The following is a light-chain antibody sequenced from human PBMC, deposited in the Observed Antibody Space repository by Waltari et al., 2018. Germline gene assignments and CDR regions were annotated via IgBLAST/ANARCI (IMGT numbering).Light chain of an antibody. J-gene: IGKJ2*01. CDR3: QQYYSAPFN. CDR1: QSGFYRSDNKDY. Sequence: DIVMTQSPDSLAVSLGVRATINCKSSQSGFYRSDNKDYLAWYQHKPGQPPRLLIYWASTRESGVPDRFSGSGSETDFTLTIISLQAEDVAVYYCQQYYSAPFNFGQGTKLEIK. CDR2: WAS. V-gene: IGKV4-1*01.